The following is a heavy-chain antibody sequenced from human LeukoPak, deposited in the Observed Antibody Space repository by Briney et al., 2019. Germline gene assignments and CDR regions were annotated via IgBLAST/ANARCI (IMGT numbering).Heavy chain of an antibody. J-gene: IGHJ4*02. CDR1: VYTFISYG. Sequence: ASVKVSCKASVYTFISYGITWVRQAPGQGLEGMGWISAYNGNTNYAQKLQGRVTMTTDTSTSTAYLDLRSLRSDDTAVYYCARAEQYQLLLHWGQGTLVTVSS. V-gene: IGHV1-18*01. CDR2: ISAYNGNT. D-gene: IGHD2-2*01. CDR3: ARAEQYQLLLH.